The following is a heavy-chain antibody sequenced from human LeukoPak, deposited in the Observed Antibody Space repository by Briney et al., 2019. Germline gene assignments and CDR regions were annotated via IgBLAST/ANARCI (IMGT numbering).Heavy chain of an antibody. J-gene: IGHJ1*01. V-gene: IGHV3-7*03. CDR1: GFSFTNYW. CDR3: AQAEKRDSGHRFQH. Sequence: QPGGSLRLSCAVSGFSFTNYWMSWVRQAPGKGLEWVADIKKDGSDKYYADSVKGRFTISKDNARNLLFLQMNSLRVEDTAVYYCAQAEKRDSGHRFQHWGQGILVTVSS. D-gene: IGHD1-26*01. CDR2: IKKDGSDK.